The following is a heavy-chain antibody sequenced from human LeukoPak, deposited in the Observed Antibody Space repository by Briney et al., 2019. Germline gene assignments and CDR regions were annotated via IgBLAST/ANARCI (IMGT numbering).Heavy chain of an antibody. CDR3: ARDSSEFRSLIPH. Sequence: SVKVSCKASGGTFSSYAFSWVRQAPGQGLEWMGGITPIFGTANYAQKFQGRVTITADESTNTAYMELSSLRSEDTAVYYCARDSSEFRSLIPHWGQGTLVTVSS. CDR1: GGTFSSYA. D-gene: IGHD2-21*01. CDR2: ITPIFGTA. V-gene: IGHV1-69*13. J-gene: IGHJ1*01.